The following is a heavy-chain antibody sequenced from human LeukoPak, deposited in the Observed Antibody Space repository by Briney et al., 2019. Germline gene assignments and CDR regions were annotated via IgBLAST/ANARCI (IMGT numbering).Heavy chain of an antibody. V-gene: IGHV3-66*01. D-gene: IGHD3-10*01. CDR3: ARAGIWFGATYFDY. CDR2: IYSGGST. J-gene: IGHJ4*02. CDR1: GFTVSSNY. Sequence: GGSLRLSCAASGFTVSSNYMSWVRQAPGKGLEWVSVIYSGGSTYYADSVKGRFTISRDNSKNTLYLQVNSLRAEDTAVYYCARAGIWFGATYFDYWGQGTLVTVSS.